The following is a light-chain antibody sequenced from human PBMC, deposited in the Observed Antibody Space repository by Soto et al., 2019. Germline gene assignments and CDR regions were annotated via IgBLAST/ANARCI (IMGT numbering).Light chain of an antibody. V-gene: IGLV2-23*02. CDR1: SSDVGSYNV. CDR2: EVS. Sequence: QSVLTQPASVSGSPGQSITISCTGTSSDVGSYNVVSWYQQHLGRAPKLLIYEVSKRPSGVSDRFSGSKSGNTASLTISGLQAEDEADYHCCSYAGSRSAYVFGTGTKVTVL. CDR3: CSYAGSRSAYV. J-gene: IGLJ1*01.